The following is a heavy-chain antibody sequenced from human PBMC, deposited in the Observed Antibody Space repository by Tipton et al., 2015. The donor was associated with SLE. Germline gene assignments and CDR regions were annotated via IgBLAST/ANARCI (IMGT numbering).Heavy chain of an antibody. CDR3: ARGKRHYDVLTGYYSKPHYFDF. CDR2: IYTSGST. J-gene: IGHJ4*02. CDR1: GGSISSGRND. V-gene: IGHV4-61*02. Sequence: TLSLTCTVSGGSISSGRNDWSWIRQPAGKGLEWIGRIYTSGSTYYNPSLKSRVTISVDTSKNQFSLKLSSVTAADTAVYYCARGKRHYDVLTGYYSKPHYFDFCGQGTLVAVSP. D-gene: IGHD3-9*01.